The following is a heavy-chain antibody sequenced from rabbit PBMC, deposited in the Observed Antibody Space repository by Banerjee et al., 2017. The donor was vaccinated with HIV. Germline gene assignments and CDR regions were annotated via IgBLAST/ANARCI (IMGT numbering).Heavy chain of an antibody. J-gene: IGHJ4*01. CDR1: GIDFSNNCV. V-gene: IGHV1S40*01. D-gene: IGHD6-1*01. CDR3: ARSAGYAGYGYATGFNL. Sequence: QSLEESGGGLVKPGGTLTLTCKASGIDFSNNCVMCWVRQAPGKGLEWIGCIYISTGSIWYASWAIGRFTISKASSTTVTLQMTSLTAADTATYFCARSAGYAGYGYATGFNLWGPGTLVTVS. CDR2: IYISTGSI.